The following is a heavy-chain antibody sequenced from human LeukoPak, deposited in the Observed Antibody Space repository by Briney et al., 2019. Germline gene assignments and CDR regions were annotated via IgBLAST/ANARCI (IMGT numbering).Heavy chain of an antibody. Sequence: GGSLRLSCAPSGFNFSKYWMLWVRQAPGKGLESVSRINPDGTVTTYADSVKGRFTVSRHNADNTMFLQMNSVRDEDTAVYYCATKQWLAPPPDSWGQGTPVTVSS. CDR2: INPDGTVT. D-gene: IGHD6-19*01. CDR1: GFNFSKYW. J-gene: IGHJ4*02. V-gene: IGHV3-74*01. CDR3: ATKQWLAPPPDS.